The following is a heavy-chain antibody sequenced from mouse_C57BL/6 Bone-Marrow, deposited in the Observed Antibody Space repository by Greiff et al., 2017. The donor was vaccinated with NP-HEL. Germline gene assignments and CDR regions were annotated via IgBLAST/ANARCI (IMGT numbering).Heavy chain of an antibody. J-gene: IGHJ3*01. CDR3: ATYSNRAWFAY. Sequence: QVQLQQPGAELVMPGTSVKLSCKASGYTFTSYWMHWVKQRPGQGLEWIGVIDPSDSYTNYNQKFKGKATLTVDTSSSTAYMQLSSLTSEDSAVYYCATYSNRAWFAYWGQGTLVTVSA. D-gene: IGHD2-5*01. CDR1: GYTFTSYW. V-gene: IGHV1-59*01. CDR2: IDPSDSYT.